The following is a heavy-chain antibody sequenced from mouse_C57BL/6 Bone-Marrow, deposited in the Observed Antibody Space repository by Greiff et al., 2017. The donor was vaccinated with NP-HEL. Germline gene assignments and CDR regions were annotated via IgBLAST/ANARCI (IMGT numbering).Heavy chain of an antibody. CDR1: GYTFTSYG. V-gene: IGHV1-81*01. J-gene: IGHJ4*01. D-gene: IGHD1-1*01. CDR3: ARVTTVVATRYAMDY. CDR2: IYPRSGNT. Sequence: QVQLKQSGAELARPGASVKLSCKASGYTFTSYGISWVKQRTGQGLEWIGEIYPRSGNTYYNEKFKGKATLTADNSSSTAYMELRSLTSEDSAVYFCARVTTVVATRYAMDYWGQGTSVTVSS.